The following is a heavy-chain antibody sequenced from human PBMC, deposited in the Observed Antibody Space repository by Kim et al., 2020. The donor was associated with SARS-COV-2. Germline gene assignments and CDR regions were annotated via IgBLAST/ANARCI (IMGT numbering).Heavy chain of an antibody. CDR3: ARDRSATVTFSDAFDI. D-gene: IGHD4-17*01. V-gene: IGHV4-30-2*05. Sequence: SLQSRFTISIDTSKNQFSRKLSSVTAADTAVYYCARDRSATVTFSDAFDIWGQGTMVTVSS. J-gene: IGHJ3*02.